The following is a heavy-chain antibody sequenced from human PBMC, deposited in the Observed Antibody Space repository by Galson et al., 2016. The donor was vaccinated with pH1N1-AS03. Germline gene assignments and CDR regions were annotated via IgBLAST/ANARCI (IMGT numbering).Heavy chain of an antibody. J-gene: IGHJ4*02. CDR1: GGTFTSHA. Sequence: SVKVSCKASGGTFTSHAVSWMRQAPGQGLEWMGGIILSLGMTHYARDFKDRVTFTADESATTAYMGLTSLRSEDTAVFYCARGGEFNYGTLDYWGQGSLVTVSS. V-gene: IGHV1-69*10. CDR3: ARGGEFNYGTLDY. D-gene: IGHD1-7*01. CDR2: IILSLGMT.